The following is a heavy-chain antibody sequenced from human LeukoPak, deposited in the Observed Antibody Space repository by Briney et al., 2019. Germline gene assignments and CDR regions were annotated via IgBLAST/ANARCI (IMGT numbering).Heavy chain of an antibody. CDR1: GFIFSSYA. CDR2: ISDYGSST. Sequence: PGGSLRLSCGGSGFIFSSYATTWVRQAPGKGLEWVSGISDYGSSTYYADSVKGRFTISRDNSKNTLYLQLNNLRAEDTAVYYCAKESSSSWLNWGQGTLVTVPS. CDR3: AKESSSSWLN. V-gene: IGHV3-23*01. D-gene: IGHD6-13*01. J-gene: IGHJ4*02.